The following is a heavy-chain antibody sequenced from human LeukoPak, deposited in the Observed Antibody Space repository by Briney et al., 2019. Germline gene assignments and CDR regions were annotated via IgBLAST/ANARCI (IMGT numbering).Heavy chain of an antibody. Sequence: SQTLSLTCTVSGGSISSGSYYWSWIRQPAGKGLEWIGRIYTSGSTNYNPSLKSRVTISVDTSKNQFSLKLSSVTAADTAVYYCARGDWERFFDYWGQGTLVTVSS. V-gene: IGHV4-61*02. CDR2: IYTSGST. CDR1: GGSISSGSYY. J-gene: IGHJ4*02. CDR3: ARGDWERFFDY. D-gene: IGHD1-26*01.